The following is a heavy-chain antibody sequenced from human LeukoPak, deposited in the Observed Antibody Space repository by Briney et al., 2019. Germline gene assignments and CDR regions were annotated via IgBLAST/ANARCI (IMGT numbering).Heavy chain of an antibody. J-gene: IGHJ4*02. CDR1: GFIFNNYG. Sequence: GGSLRLSCAASGFIFNNYGMHWVRQAPGKGLEWVAVIYSDGSKQNYADSVKGRFTISRDDSENTVYLQMNSLRADDTAVYYRAKDVRSGYFDYWGQGTLVTVSS. D-gene: IGHD3-22*01. CDR2: IYSDGSKQ. V-gene: IGHV3-33*06. CDR3: AKDVRSGYFDY.